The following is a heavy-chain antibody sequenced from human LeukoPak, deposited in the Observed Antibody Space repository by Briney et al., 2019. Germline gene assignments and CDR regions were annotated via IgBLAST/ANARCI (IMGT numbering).Heavy chain of an antibody. D-gene: IGHD3-10*01. Sequence: GGSLRLSCAASGFTVSTSYMSWVRQAPGQGLEGVSVIYNGDDTYYTDSVKGRFTISRDNSKDTLYLQMNSLRAEDTAVYYCARSYYGSGSKPYYFNYWGQGTLVTVSS. V-gene: IGHV3-53*01. J-gene: IGHJ4*02. CDR1: GFTVSTSY. CDR2: IYNGDDT. CDR3: ARSYYGSGSKPYYFNY.